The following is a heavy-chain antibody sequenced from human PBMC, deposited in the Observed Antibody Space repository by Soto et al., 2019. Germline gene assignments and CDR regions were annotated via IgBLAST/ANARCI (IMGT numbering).Heavy chain of an antibody. D-gene: IGHD6-13*01. CDR2: ISAYNGNT. Sequence: QVQLMQSGAEVKKPGASVKVSCKASGYTFTSYGISWVRQAPGQGLEWMGWISAYNGNTNYAQKLQGRVTMTTDTSTSSADMEQRSMRSDDAAVYYCAREHTPRGIAAAGDVQDYYYGMDVWGQGTTVTVSS. CDR3: AREHTPRGIAAAGDVQDYYYGMDV. J-gene: IGHJ6*02. CDR1: GYTFTSYG. V-gene: IGHV1-18*01.